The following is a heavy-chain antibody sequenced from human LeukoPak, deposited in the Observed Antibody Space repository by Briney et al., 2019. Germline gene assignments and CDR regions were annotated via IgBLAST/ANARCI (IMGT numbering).Heavy chain of an antibody. CDR1: GGSFSGYY. Sequence: SETLSLTCAVYGGSFSGYYWSWIRQPPGKGLEWIGEINHSGSTNYNPSLKSRVTISVDTSKNQFSLKLSSVTAADTAVYYCARGEGELYFDYWGQGTLVTVSS. CDR2: INHSGST. J-gene: IGHJ4*02. CDR3: ARGEGELYFDY. D-gene: IGHD3-10*01. V-gene: IGHV4-34*01.